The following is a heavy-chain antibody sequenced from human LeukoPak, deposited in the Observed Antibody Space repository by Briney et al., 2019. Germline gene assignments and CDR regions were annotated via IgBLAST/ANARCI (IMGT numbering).Heavy chain of an antibody. D-gene: IGHD5-12*01. V-gene: IGHV4-59*01. CDR2: IYYSGST. CDR1: GPSMSSYH. CDR3: ARYRVATNRNWFDP. Sequence: PSQTLSPTCTVAGPSMSSYHWTWIRQPPGKGLEWIGYIYYSGSTSYNPSLKSRVTMSVDTSKNQFSLKLSSVTAADTAVYYCARYRVATNRNWFDPWGQGTLVTVSS. J-gene: IGHJ5*02.